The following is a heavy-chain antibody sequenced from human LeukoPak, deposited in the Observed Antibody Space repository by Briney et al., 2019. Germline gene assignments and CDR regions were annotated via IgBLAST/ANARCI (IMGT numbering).Heavy chain of an antibody. CDR1: GFTFDDYA. D-gene: IGHD3-22*01. Sequence: GGSLRLSCAASGFTFDDYAMHWVRQAPGKGLEWVSGISWNSGSIGYADSVKGRFTISRDNAKNSLYLQMNSLRAEDTALYYCAKDKGNNYYDSSGTFDYWGQGTLVTVSS. J-gene: IGHJ4*02. CDR2: ISWNSGSI. V-gene: IGHV3-9*01. CDR3: AKDKGNNYYDSSGTFDY.